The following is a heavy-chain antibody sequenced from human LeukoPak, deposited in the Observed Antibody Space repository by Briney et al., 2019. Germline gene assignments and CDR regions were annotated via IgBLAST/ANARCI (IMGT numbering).Heavy chain of an antibody. CDR1: GGSISNYY. V-gene: IGHV4-59*08. CDR3: ARQSRYSGYQAPDY. J-gene: IGHJ4*02. Sequence: SETLSLTCTVSGGSISNYYWSWIRQPPGKGLEWIGYISYSGSTNNNPSLKSRATISVDTTKNQFSLKLSSVTAADTAVYYCARQSRYSGYQAPDYWGQGTLVTVSS. CDR2: ISYSGST. D-gene: IGHD5-12*01.